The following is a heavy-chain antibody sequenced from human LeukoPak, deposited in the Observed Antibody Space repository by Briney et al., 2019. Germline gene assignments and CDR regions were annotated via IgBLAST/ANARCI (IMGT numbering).Heavy chain of an antibody. CDR2: IYHSGST. J-gene: IGHJ4*02. V-gene: IGHV4-38-2*01. D-gene: IGHD2-2*01. CDR1: GYSISSGYY. Sequence: SETLSLTCAVSGYSISSGYYWGWIRQPPGKGLEWIGSIYHSGSTYYNPSLKSRVTISVDTSKNQFSLKLSSVTAADTAVYYCARLGVVIPAAVEIAAAENYFDYWGQGTLVTVSS. CDR3: ARLGVVIPAAVEIAAAENYFDY.